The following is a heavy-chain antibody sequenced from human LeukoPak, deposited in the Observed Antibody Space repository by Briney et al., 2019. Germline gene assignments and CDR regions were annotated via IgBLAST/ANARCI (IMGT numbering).Heavy chain of an antibody. Sequence: SETLSLTCTVSGGSISRNNYYWDWIRQPPGKGLEYIGSIYYSGSTYYTPSLKSRVTISVDTSKNQFSLKLSSVTAADTAVYYCAKYSGYDYYFDYWGQGTLVTVSS. CDR2: IYYSGST. D-gene: IGHD5-12*01. J-gene: IGHJ4*02. CDR3: AKYSGYDYYFDY. V-gene: IGHV4-39*07. CDR1: GGSISRNNYY.